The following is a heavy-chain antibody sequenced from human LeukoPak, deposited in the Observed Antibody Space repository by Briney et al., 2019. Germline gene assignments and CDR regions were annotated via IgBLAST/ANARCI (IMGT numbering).Heavy chain of an antibody. V-gene: IGHV4-39*07. D-gene: IGHD3-9*01. J-gene: IGHJ6*03. CDR1: GGSISSSSYY. CDR3: ARAYFPNYYYYYMDV. CDR2: IYYSGST. Sequence: PSETLSLTCTVSGGSISSSSYYWGWIRQPPGKGLEWIGSIYYSGSTYYNPSLKSRVTISVDTSKNQFSLKLSSVTAADTAVYYCARAYFPNYYYYYMDVWGKGTTVTVSS.